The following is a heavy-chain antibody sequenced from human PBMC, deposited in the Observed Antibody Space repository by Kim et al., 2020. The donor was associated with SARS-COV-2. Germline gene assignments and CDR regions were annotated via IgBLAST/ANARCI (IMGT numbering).Heavy chain of an antibody. D-gene: IGHD2-2*01. J-gene: IGHJ5*02. CDR2: IYHSGST. V-gene: IGHV4-30-2*01. Sequence: SETLSLTCAVSGGSISSGGYSWSWIRQPPGKGLEWIGYIYHSGSTYYNPSLKSRVTISVDRSKNQFSLKLSSVTAADTAVYYCDRGVFGIVVVPAARPLLNWFDPWGQGTLVTVSS. CDR3: DRGVFGIVVVPAARPLLNWFDP. CDR1: GGSISSGGYS.